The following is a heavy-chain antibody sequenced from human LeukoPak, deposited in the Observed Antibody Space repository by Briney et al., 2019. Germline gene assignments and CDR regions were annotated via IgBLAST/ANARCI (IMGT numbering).Heavy chain of an antibody. J-gene: IGHJ4*02. D-gene: IGHD6-19*01. Sequence: ASVKVSCKASGYTFTGYYMHWVRQAPGQGLEWMGWINPNSGGTNYAQKFQGRVTMTRDTSISTAYMELSRLRSDDTAVYYCATELAVAGPLNFDYWGQGTLVTVSS. CDR3: ATELAVAGPLNFDY. V-gene: IGHV1-2*02. CDR2: INPNSGGT. CDR1: GYTFTGYY.